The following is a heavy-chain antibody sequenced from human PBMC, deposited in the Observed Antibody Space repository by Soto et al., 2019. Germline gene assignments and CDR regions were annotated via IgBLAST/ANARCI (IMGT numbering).Heavy chain of an antibody. CDR3: ARSVQGWTPFAP. D-gene: IGHD1-1*01. V-gene: IGHV4-34*01. CDR1: GGSFSGYY. CDR2: INHSGNT. Sequence: QVQLQQWGAGLLKPSETLSLTCAVFGGSFSGYYWSWIRQPPGKGLEWIGEINHSGNTNYNPSLKSRVTMSVDTSKNQFSLKVTLVSAADTAVYYCARSVQGWTPFAPWGQGTLVTVSS. J-gene: IGHJ5*02.